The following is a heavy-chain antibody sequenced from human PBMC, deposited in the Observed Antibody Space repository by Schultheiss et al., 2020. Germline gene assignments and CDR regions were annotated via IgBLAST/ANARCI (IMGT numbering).Heavy chain of an antibody. J-gene: IGHJ4*02. V-gene: IGHV1-2*02. Sequence: ASVKVSCKASGYTFTGYYMHWVRQAPGQGLEWMGWINPNSGGTNYAQKFQGRVTMTRDTSISTAYMELSRLRSDDTAVYYCASGYCSSTSCYKLTYWGQGTLVTVSS. CDR3: ASGYCSSTSCYKLTY. D-gene: IGHD2-2*02. CDR1: GYTFTGYY. CDR2: INPNSGGT.